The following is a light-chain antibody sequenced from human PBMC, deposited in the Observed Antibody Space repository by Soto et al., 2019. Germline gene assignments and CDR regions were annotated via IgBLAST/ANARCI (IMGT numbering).Light chain of an antibody. CDR2: DDS. CDR1: NIGSKS. V-gene: IGLV3-21*02. Sequence: SYELTQPPSVSVAPGQTATISCGGINIGSKSVHWYQQKPGQAPVLVVYDDSDRPSGIPDRFSGSNSGKTATLTISRVEAGYEADYYCQVWDSSSHHVVFGGGTKLTVL. CDR3: QVWDSSSHHVV. J-gene: IGLJ2*01.